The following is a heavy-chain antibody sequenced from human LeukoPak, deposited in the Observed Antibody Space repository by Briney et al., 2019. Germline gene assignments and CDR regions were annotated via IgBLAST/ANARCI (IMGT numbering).Heavy chain of an antibody. CDR3: ARHISVVDQNWFDP. V-gene: IGHV4-4*09. D-gene: IGHD2-2*01. CDR2: IYTSGST. J-gene: IGHJ5*02. Sequence: PSETLSLTCTVSGGSISSYYWSWIRQPPGKGLEWIGYIYTSGSTNYNPSLKSRVTISVDTSKNQFSLKLSSVTVADTAVYYCARHISVVDQNWFDPWGQGTLVTVSS. CDR1: GGSISSYY.